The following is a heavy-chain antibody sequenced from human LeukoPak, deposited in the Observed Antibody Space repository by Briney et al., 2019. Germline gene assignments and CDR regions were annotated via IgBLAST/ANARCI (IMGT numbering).Heavy chain of an antibody. CDR1: GFTFRSYS. V-gene: IGHV3-21*01. CDR2: ISSSSSYI. D-gene: IGHD2-2*01. CDR3: ARTYCSSTSCYDTRYYYYGMDV. Sequence: PGGSLRLSCAASGFTFRSYSMNWVRQAPGKGLEWVSSISSSSSYIYYADSVKGRSTISRDNAENSLYLQMNSLRAEDTAVYYCARTYCSSTSCYDTRYYYYGMDVWGQGTTVTVSS. J-gene: IGHJ6*02.